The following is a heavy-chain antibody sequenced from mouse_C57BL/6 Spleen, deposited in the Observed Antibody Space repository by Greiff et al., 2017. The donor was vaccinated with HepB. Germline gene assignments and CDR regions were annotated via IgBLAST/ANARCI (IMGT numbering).Heavy chain of an antibody. CDR2: IHPNSGST. Sequence: LQQPGAELVKPGASVKLSCKASGYTFTSYWMHWVKQRPGQGLEWIGMIHPNSGSTNYNEKFKSKSTLTVDKSSSTAYLQLSSLTSEDSAVYYGVLEGDWGDYAMDYWGQGTSVTVSS. CDR3: VLEGDWGDYAMDY. V-gene: IGHV1-64*01. CDR1: GYTFTSYW. J-gene: IGHJ4*01. D-gene: IGHD2-13*01.